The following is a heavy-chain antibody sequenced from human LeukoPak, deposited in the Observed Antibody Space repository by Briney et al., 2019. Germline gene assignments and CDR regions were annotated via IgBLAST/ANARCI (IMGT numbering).Heavy chain of an antibody. CDR1: GFTFTIFG. CDR2: IDARSGIT. V-gene: IGHV3-48*01. CDR3: ARDIDAVDIPAGGNEYYFDY. D-gene: IGHD6-13*01. Sequence: GGSLRLSCAASGFTFTIFGLNWVRQAPGKGPEWVSYIDARSGITYYADSVQGRFTISRDDARESVFLQMNSLRAEDTSVYYCARDIDAVDIPAGGNEYYFDYWGQGTLVTVSS. J-gene: IGHJ4*02.